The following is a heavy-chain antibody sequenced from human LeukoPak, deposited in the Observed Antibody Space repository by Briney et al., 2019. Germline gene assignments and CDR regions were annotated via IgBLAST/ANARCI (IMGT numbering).Heavy chain of an antibody. D-gene: IGHD3-22*01. CDR1: GITLSNYG. CDR3: AKRGVVIRVILVGFHKEAYYFDS. V-gene: IGHV3-23*01. J-gene: IGHJ4*02. Sequence: GGSLRLSCAVSGITLSNYGMTWLRQAPGKGLEWVAGISDSGGGTYYADSVKGRFTISRDNPKNTLYLQMNSLRAEDTAVHFCAKRGVVIRVILVGFHKEAYYFDSWGQGALVTVSS. CDR2: ISDSGGGT.